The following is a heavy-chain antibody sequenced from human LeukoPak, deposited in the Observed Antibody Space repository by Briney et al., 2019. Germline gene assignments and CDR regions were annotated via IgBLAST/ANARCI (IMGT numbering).Heavy chain of an antibody. CDR2: IIPIFGTA. J-gene: IGHJ6*03. D-gene: IGHD6-6*01. V-gene: IGHV1-69*05. CDR1: GGTFSSYA. CDR3: ARGVVSSSSRGYYYYMDV. Sequence: ASVKVSCKASGGTFSSYAISWVRQAPGQGLEWMGGIIPIFGTANYAQKFQGRVTITTDESTSTAYMELSSLRSEDTAVYYCARGVVSSSSRGYYYYMDVWGKGITVTVSS.